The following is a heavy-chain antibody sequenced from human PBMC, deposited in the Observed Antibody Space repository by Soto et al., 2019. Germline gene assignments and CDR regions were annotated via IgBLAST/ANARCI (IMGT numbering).Heavy chain of an antibody. J-gene: IGHJ4*02. CDR3: VGGQFYFDY. Sequence: QGQLVESGGGVVQPGRSLRLSCAASGFPFTSYGMHWVREGPGKGLEWLAVISYDGSNKFYADSVKGRFPISRDNSKNTLYLEMTSLRPEDTALYYCVGGQFYFDYRGQGTLVIVSS. D-gene: IGHD3-16*01. CDR2: ISYDGSNK. CDR1: GFPFTSYG. V-gene: IGHV3-30*03.